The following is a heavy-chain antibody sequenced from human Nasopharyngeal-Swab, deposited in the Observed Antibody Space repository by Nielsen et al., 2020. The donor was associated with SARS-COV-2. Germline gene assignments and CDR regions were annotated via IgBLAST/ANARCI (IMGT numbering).Heavy chain of an antibody. CDR1: GFTFSSYA. CDR3: AREDTMIVTPDY. CDR2: IPYDGSNK. V-gene: IGHV3-30-3*01. J-gene: IGHJ4*02. D-gene: IGHD3-22*01. Sequence: GESLKISCAASGFTFSSYAMHWVRQAPGKGLEWVAVIPYDGSNKYYADSVKGRFTISRDNSKNTLYLQMNSLRAEDTAVYYCAREDTMIVTPDYWGQGTLVTVSS.